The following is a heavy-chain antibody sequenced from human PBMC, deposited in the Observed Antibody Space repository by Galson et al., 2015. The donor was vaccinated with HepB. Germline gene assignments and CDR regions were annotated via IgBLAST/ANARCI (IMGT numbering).Heavy chain of an antibody. CDR3: ARAPLHLTLAAAGSFFDY. Sequence: SGKASGGTFSSYIISWVRQAPGQGLEWMGRIIPILGIANYAQKFQGRVTITADKSTSTAYMELSSLRSEDTAMYYCARAPLHLTLAAAGSFFDYWGQGTLVTVSS. CDR2: IIPILGIA. D-gene: IGHD6-13*01. J-gene: IGHJ4*02. V-gene: IGHV1-69*02. CDR1: GGTFSSYI.